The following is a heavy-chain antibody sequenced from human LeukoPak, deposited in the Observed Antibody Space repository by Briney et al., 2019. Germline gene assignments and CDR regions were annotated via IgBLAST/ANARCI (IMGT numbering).Heavy chain of an antibody. CDR2: VHRSGSA. CDR3: ARHGDYYFDY. J-gene: IGHJ4*02. CDR1: SDSISRSNW. D-gene: IGHD4-17*01. V-gene: IGHV4-4*02. Sequence: SETLSLTCAVSSDSISRSNWWSWVRQPPGKGLEWIGEVHRSGSANYNPSLESRVTMPVDQSKDELSLKLTSVTAADTAVYYCARHGDYYFDYWGQGTLVSVSS.